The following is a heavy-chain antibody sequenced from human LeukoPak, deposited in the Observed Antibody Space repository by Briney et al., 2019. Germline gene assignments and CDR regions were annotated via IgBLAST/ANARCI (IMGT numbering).Heavy chain of an antibody. D-gene: IGHD1-26*01. CDR3: ARLRVSGSYLYYFDY. J-gene: IGHJ4*02. CDR2: ILTSGTT. Sequence: SETLSLTCTVSNGSISSYHWSWVRQPPGKGLEWIGYILTSGTTNYNPSLKSRLTISVDTSKNQFTLRLSSVTAADTAVYYCARLRVSGSYLYYFDYWGQGTLVTVSS. CDR1: NGSISSYH. V-gene: IGHV4-4*09.